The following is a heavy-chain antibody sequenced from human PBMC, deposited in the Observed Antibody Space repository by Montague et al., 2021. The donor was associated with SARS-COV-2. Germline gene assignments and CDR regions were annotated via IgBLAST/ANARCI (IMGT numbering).Heavy chain of an antibody. J-gene: IGHJ4*02. CDR1: GASVSSNSVA. D-gene: IGHD6-19*01. V-gene: IGHV6-1*01. CDR3: VRYSGWFYFDF. Sequence: CAISGASVSSNSVAWSWLRQSPSRVLEWLGRTYYRSKWYSDYAPSVRGRLTVNPDASKNEFSLELNYVTPEDTAVYYCVRYSGWFYFDFWGQGTLVTVSS. CDR2: TYYRSKWYS.